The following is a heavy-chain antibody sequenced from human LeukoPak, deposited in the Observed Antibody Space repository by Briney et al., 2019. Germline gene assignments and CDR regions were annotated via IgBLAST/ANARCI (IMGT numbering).Heavy chain of an antibody. D-gene: IGHD6-19*01. CDR3: ARSPSGSGWKRVVYMDV. J-gene: IGHJ6*03. CDR2: MNPNSGNT. CDR1: GYTFTSYD. V-gene: IGHV1-8*03. Sequence: ASVKVSCKTAGYTFTSYDINWVRQATGQELEWMGWMNPNSGNTGYAQKFQGRVTITRNTSISTAYMELSSLRSEDTAVYYCARSPSGSGWKRVVYMDVWGKGTTVTVSS.